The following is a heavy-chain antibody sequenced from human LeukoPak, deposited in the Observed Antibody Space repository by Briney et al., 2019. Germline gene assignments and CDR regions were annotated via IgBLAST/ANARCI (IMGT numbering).Heavy chain of an antibody. J-gene: IGHJ5*02. CDR3: ARDVSLAYCGGDCYSGFDP. D-gene: IGHD2-21*02. V-gene: IGHV3-33*01. Sequence: PGGSLRLSCAASGFTFGSHVMNWVRQAPGKGPEWVAVIWFDGSNKYYADSVKGRFTISRDNSKNTLYLQMNSLRAEDTAVYYCARDVSLAYCGGDCYSGFDPWGQGTLVTVSS. CDR1: GFTFGSHV. CDR2: IWFDGSNK.